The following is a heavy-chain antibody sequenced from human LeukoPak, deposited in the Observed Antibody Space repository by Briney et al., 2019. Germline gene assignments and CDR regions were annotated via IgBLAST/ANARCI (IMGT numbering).Heavy chain of an antibody. V-gene: IGHV4-34*01. CDR2: INHSGST. CDR1: GGSFSGYY. D-gene: IGHD3-10*01. CDR3: ARGIRVFHYYGSGSYYLKWFDP. J-gene: IGHJ5*02. Sequence: PSETLSLTCAVYGGSFSGYYWSWIRQPPGKGLEWIGEINHSGSTNYNPSLKSRVTISVDTSKNQFSLKLSSVTAADTAVYYCARGIRVFHYYGSGSYYLKWFDPWGQGTLVTVSS.